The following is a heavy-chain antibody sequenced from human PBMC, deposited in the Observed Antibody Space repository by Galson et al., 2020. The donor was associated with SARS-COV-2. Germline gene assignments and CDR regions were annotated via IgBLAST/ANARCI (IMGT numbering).Heavy chain of an antibody. Sequence: SETLSLTCTVSGGSISSSSYYWGWIRQPPGKGLEWIGSIYYSGNTYYNPSLKSRVTISVDTSKNQFSLKLSSVTAADTAVYHCARHDKRIIGWFDPWGQGTLVIVPS. V-gene: IGHV4-39*01. CDR3: ARHDKRIIGWFDP. J-gene: IGHJ5*02. CDR2: IYYSGNT. D-gene: IGHD2-15*01. CDR1: GGSISSSSYY.